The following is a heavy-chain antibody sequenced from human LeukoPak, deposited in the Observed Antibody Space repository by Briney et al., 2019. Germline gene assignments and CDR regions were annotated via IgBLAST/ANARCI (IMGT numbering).Heavy chain of an antibody. CDR1: GYTFTSYD. J-gene: IGHJ4*02. D-gene: IGHD3-16*01. Sequence: ASVKVSCKASGYTFTSYDINWVRQATGQWLEWMGWMNPNSGNTGYAQKFQGRVTITRNTSISTAYMELSSLRSEDTAVYYCARGTKSGLGESSVGYWGQGTLVTVSS. CDR3: ARGTKSGLGESSVGY. V-gene: IGHV1-8*03. CDR2: MNPNSGNT.